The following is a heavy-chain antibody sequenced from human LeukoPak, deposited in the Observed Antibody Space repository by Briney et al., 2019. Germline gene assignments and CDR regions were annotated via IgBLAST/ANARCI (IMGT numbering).Heavy chain of an antibody. D-gene: IGHD4-17*01. Sequence: GASVKVSCKASGYTFTGYYMHWVRQAPGQGLEWMGWINPTGGTIYAQKFQGRVTMTRDTSISTIYMELSRLRSDDTAVYYCARAATTVTTSDVAYWGQGTLVTVSS. CDR3: ARAATTVTTSDVAY. CDR1: GYTFTGYY. CDR2: INPTGGT. V-gene: IGHV1-2*02. J-gene: IGHJ4*02.